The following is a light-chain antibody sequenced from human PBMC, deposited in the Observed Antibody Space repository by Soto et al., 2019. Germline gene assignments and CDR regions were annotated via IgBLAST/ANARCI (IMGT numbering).Light chain of an antibody. J-gene: IGKJ1*01. V-gene: IGKV3-11*01. Sequence: EIVLTQSPATLSLSPGARATLSCRASQSVSSYLAWYQQKPGQAPRLLIYDASNRATGIPARFSGSGSGTDFTLTISSLEPEDFAVYYCQQRSNWAFGQGTKVDIK. CDR3: QQRSNWA. CDR2: DAS. CDR1: QSVSSY.